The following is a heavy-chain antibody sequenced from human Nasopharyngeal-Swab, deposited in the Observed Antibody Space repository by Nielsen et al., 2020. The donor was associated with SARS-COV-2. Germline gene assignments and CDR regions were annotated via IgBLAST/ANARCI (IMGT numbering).Heavy chain of an antibody. V-gene: IGHV7-4-1*02. CDR2: INTKTGNP. Sequence: ASVPVSCKASGYTFTSYAMNWVRQAPGQGLEWMGWINTKTGNPTYAQGFTGRFVFSLDTSVSTAYLQISSLKAEDTAVYYCARGNIAIQYYYYGMDVWGQGTTVTVSS. D-gene: IGHD2/OR15-2a*01. J-gene: IGHJ6*02. CDR3: ARGNIAIQYYYYGMDV. CDR1: GYTFTSYA.